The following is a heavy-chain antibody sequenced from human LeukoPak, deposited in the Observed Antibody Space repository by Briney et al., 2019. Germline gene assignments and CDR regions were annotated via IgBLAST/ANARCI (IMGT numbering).Heavy chain of an antibody. CDR3: ARLTPLLNYYYMDV. Sequence: ASVKVSCKASGYTFTSYGISWVRQAPGQGLEWMGWISAYNGNTNYAQKLQGRVTMTTDTSTSTAYMELRSLRSEDTAVYYCARLTPLLNYYYMDVWGKGTTVTVSS. J-gene: IGHJ6*03. CDR2: ISAYNGNT. CDR1: GYTFTSYG. D-gene: IGHD4-23*01. V-gene: IGHV1-18*01.